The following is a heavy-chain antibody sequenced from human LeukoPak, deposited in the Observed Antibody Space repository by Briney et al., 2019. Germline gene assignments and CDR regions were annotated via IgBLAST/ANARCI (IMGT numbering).Heavy chain of an antibody. CDR3: ARALIWWHLYYFDY. D-gene: IGHD2-8*02. CDR1: GGSFSGYY. J-gene: IGHJ4*02. Sequence: PSETLSLTCAVYGGSFSGYYWSWIRQPPGKGLEWIGEINHSGSTNYNPSLKSRVTISVDTSKNQFSLQLSSVTAADTAVYYCARALIWWHLYYFDYWGQGTLVTVSS. CDR2: INHSGST. V-gene: IGHV4-34*01.